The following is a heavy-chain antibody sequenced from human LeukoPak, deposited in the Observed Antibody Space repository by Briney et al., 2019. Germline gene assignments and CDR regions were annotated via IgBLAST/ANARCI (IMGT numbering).Heavy chain of an antibody. CDR2: IYYIGST. CDR1: GGPIDSYY. V-gene: IGHV4-59*08. D-gene: IGHD4-11*01. CDR3: ARHGGAYSFDY. J-gene: IGHJ4*02. Sequence: SETLSLTCSVSGGPIDSYYWSWVRQPPGKGLEWIGCIYYIGSTNYNPSLKSRVTISLDTSKNQFSLKLSSVTAADTAEYYCARHGGAYSFDYWGQGTLVTVSS.